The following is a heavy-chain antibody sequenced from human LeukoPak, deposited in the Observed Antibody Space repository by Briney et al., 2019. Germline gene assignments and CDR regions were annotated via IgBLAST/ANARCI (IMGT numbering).Heavy chain of an antibody. CDR3: ARVFGRSSPYNWFDP. J-gene: IGHJ5*02. CDR1: GGTFSSYA. CDR2: IIPIFGTA. V-gene: IGHV1-69*13. D-gene: IGHD6-6*01. Sequence: GASVKVSCKASGGTFSSYAISWVRQAPGQGLEWMGGIIPIFGTANYAQKFQGRVTITADESKSTAYMELSSLRSEDPAVYYCARVFGRSSPYNWFDPWGQGTLVTVSS.